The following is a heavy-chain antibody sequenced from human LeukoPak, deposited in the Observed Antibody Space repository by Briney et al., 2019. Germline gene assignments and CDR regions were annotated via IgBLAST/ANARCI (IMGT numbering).Heavy chain of an antibody. J-gene: IGHJ5*02. Sequence: PSQTLSLTCTVSGDSISRGGYYWSWIRQHPGKGLEWIGYIFYSGSTYYNPSLKSRVNISVDTSKNQFSLKLSSVTAAGTAVYYCARDLRGIRGVGSNWFDPWGQGTLVTVSS. CDR1: GDSISRGGYY. V-gene: IGHV4-31*03. D-gene: IGHD3-10*01. CDR2: IFYSGST. CDR3: ARDLRGIRGVGSNWFDP.